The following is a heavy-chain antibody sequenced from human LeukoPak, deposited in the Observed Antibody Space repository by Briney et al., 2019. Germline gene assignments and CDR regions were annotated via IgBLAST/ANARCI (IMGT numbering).Heavy chain of an antibody. CDR2: INQDESKT. J-gene: IGHJ4*02. D-gene: IGHD6-6*01. CDR3: AREYSSSARDY. Sequence: GGSLRLSCAASGFTFSSSWMNWVRQAPGKGLEWVATINQDESKTYYVDSVRGRFTISRDNAKNSLYLQMNSLRADDTAVYFCAREYSSSARDYWGQGTLVTVSS. CDR1: GFTFSSSW. V-gene: IGHV3-7*05.